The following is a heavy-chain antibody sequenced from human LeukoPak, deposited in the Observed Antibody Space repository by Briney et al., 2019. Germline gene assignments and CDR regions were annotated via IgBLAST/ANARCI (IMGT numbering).Heavy chain of an antibody. CDR1: GGSFSGYY. Sequence: PAETLSLTCAVYGGSFSGYYWSWIRQAPGKGLEWVSYISSSGSIISYTDSVKGRFTISRDNVKNSLYLQMNSLRVEDTAVYYCVRASRSSDYWGQGTLVTVSP. J-gene: IGHJ4*02. CDR3: VRASRSSDY. D-gene: IGHD6-13*01. CDR2: ISSSGSII. V-gene: IGHV3-11*04.